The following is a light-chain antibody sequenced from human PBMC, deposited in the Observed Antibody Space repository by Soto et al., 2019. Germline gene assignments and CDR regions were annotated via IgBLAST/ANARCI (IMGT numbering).Light chain of an antibody. V-gene: IGKV4-1*01. J-gene: IGKJ4*01. Sequence: DVVMTQSPDSLTVSLGERATINCKSSQDLLYRSTNKTYLAWYQQKPGQPPRLLIYLASTRETGVPDRVSSSGSGSDSALTITIPHAEDVAADYCQHYIRPPLTFGGGTKVEIK. CDR2: LAS. CDR1: QDLLYRSTNKTY. CDR3: QHYIRPPLT.